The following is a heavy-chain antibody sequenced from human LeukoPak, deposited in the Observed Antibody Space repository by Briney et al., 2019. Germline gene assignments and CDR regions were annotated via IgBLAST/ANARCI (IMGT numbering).Heavy chain of an antibody. CDR1: GFPFNHYA. J-gene: IGHJ4*02. V-gene: IGHV3-30-3*01. CDR2: ISYHGSDK. Sequence: GGSLRLSCVASGFPFNHYAMHWVRQAPGKGLEWVAVISYHGSDKYYADSVRGRFTISRDIGKNSLYLQMNSLRAEDTAVYYCAASSGLGNYAYYFDYWGQGTLVTVSS. CDR3: AASSGLGNYAYYFDY. D-gene: IGHD3-22*01.